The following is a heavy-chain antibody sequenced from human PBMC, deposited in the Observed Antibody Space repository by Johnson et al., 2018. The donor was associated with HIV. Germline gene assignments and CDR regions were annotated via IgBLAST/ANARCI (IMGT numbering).Heavy chain of an antibody. CDR1: GFAVSKNY. CDR2: IYSGGNT. Sequence: VQLVESGGGVVQPGGSLRLSCAASGFAVSKNYLTWVRQAQGKGLEWVSIIYSGGNTYYADSVKGRFTISRDNSKNSLFLQMNRLRAEDTAVYYCARDLLGRRADDAFDIWGQGTMVTVSS. CDR3: ARDLLGRRADDAFDI. J-gene: IGHJ3*02. D-gene: IGHD2-21*01. V-gene: IGHV3-66*01.